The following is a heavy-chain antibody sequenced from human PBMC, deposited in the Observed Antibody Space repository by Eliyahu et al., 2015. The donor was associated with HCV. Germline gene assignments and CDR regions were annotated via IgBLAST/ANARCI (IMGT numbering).Heavy chain of an antibody. D-gene: IGHD6-19*01. CDR2: INPNSGGT. Sequence: QVQLVQSGAEVXXPGASVKVSCKASGYXFTGYYMHWVRQAPGQGLEWMGWINPNSGGTNYAQKFQGRVTMTRDTSISTAYMELSRLRSDDTAVYYCARDSGWYGGNDYWGQGTLVTVSS. V-gene: IGHV1-2*02. CDR3: ARDSGWYGGNDY. CDR1: GYXFTGYY. J-gene: IGHJ4*02.